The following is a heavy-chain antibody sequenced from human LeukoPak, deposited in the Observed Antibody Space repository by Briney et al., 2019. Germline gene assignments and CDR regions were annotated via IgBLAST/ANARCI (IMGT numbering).Heavy chain of an antibody. D-gene: IGHD3-10*01. CDR2: INHSEST. V-gene: IGHV4-34*01. CDR1: GGSFSGYY. J-gene: IGHJ6*02. CDR3: ARAPGAMVRGVIPYYYYGMDV. Sequence: SETLSLTCAVYGGSFSGYYWSWIRQPPGKGLEWIGEINHSESTNYNPSLKSRVTISVDTSKNQFSLKLSSVTAADTAVYYCARAPGAMVRGVIPYYYYGMDVWGQGTTVTVSS.